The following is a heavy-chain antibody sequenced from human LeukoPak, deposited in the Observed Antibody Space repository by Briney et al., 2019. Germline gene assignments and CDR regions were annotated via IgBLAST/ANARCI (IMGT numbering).Heavy chain of an antibody. J-gene: IGHJ4*02. Sequence: PGGSLRLSCAASGFTFSSYAMHWVRQAPGKGLEYVSAISSSGGSTYYANSVKGRFTISRDNSKNTLYLQMGSLRAEDMAVYYCARQYSGYDRRLDYWGQGTLVTVSS. D-gene: IGHD5-12*01. CDR3: ARQYSGYDRRLDY. V-gene: IGHV3-64*01. CDR2: ISSSGGST. CDR1: GFTFSSYA.